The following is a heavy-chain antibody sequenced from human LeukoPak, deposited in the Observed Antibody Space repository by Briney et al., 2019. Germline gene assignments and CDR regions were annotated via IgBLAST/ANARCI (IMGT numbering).Heavy chain of an antibody. D-gene: IGHD3-3*01. CDR2: IIPIVGTA. CDR1: GGTFSSYA. V-gene: IGHV1-69*13. Sequence: ASVKVSCKASGGTFSSYAISWVRQAPGRGLEWMGGIIPIVGTANYAQKFQGRVTITGDESTSTAYMELSSLRSEEAAVYYCARGGGYDFWSGYTGIPHWFDPWGQGTLVTVSS. CDR3: ARGGGYDFWSGYTGIPHWFDP. J-gene: IGHJ5*02.